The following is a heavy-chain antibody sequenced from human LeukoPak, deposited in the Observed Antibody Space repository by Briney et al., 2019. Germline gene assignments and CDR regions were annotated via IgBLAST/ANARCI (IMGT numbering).Heavy chain of an antibody. Sequence: ASVKVSCKASGYTFTGYYMHWVRQAPGQGLEWMGRINPNSGGTNYAQKFQGRVTMTRDTSISTAYMELSRLRSDDTAVSYCERDPHYDILTGYEFDPWGQGTLVAVSS. CDR2: INPNSGGT. D-gene: IGHD3-9*01. V-gene: IGHV1-2*06. CDR3: ERDPHYDILTGYEFDP. CDR1: GYTFTGYY. J-gene: IGHJ5*02.